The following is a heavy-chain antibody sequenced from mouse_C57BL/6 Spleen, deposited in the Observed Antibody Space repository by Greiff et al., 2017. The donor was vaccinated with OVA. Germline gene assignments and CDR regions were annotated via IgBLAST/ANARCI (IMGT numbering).Heavy chain of an antibody. CDR3: ARDGAYYSNYGFAY. J-gene: IGHJ3*01. CDR2: ISYDGSN. Sequence: EVQVVESGPGLVKPSQSLSLTCSVPGYSITSGYYWNWIRQFPGNKLEWMGYISYDGSNNYNPSLKNRISITRDTSKNQFFLKLNSVTTEDTATYYCARDGAYYSNYGFAYWGQGTLVTVSA. V-gene: IGHV3-6*01. CDR1: GYSITSGYY. D-gene: IGHD2-5*01.